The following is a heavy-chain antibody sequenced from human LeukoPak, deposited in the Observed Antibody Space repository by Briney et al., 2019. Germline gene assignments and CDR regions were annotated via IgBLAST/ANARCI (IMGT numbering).Heavy chain of an antibody. D-gene: IGHD2-15*01. J-gene: IGHJ6*03. CDR3: ARQGYSSGDMDV. CDR1: GFTFSSYG. V-gene: IGHV3-21*01. Sequence: GGSLRLSCAASGFTFSSYGMHWVRQAPGKGLEWVSSISSSSSYIYYADSVKGRFTISRDNAKNSLYLQMNSLRVEDTAVYYCARQGYSSGDMDVWGKGTTVTVSS. CDR2: ISSSSSYI.